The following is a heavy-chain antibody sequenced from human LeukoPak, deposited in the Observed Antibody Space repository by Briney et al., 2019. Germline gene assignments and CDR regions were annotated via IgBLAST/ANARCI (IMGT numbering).Heavy chain of an antibody. CDR1: GGSFSGYY. D-gene: IGHD3-22*01. V-gene: IGHV4-34*01. J-gene: IGHJ5*02. Sequence: PSETLSLTCAVYGGSFSGYYWSWIRQPPGKGLEWIGYIYHSGSTYYNPSLKSRVTISVDRSKNQFSLKLSSVTAADTAVYYCARDDSSGYYYKQKYNWFDPWGQGTLVTVSS. CDR3: ARDDSSGYYYKQKYNWFDP. CDR2: IYHSGST.